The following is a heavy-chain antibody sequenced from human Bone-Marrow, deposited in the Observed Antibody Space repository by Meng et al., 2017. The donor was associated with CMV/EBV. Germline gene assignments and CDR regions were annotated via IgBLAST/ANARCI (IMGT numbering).Heavy chain of an antibody. CDR3: ARSPVGQLDY. V-gene: IGHV3-21*01. D-gene: IGHD2-15*01. CDR2: SSGVSDDI. Sequence: LSCIASGFTFWSYTMTWVRQAPGKGLESVSSSSGVSDDIFYAGSVKSRFTVSRDDARNSVYLEMNSLRVEDTAVYYCARSPVGQLDYWGQGTLVTVSS. CDR1: GFTFWSYT. J-gene: IGHJ4*02.